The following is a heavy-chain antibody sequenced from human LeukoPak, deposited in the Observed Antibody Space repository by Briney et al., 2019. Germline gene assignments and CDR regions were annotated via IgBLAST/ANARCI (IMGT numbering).Heavy chain of an antibody. J-gene: IGHJ3*01. CDR1: GGSFSGYF. Sequence: SETLSLTCGVYGGSFSGYFWSWIRQPPGKGLEWIGEVSDSGRTNCKSSLKSRVTISLDTSKNQLSLKVNSVTAADTAVYYCARHAKVSGYDYGRKAFDVWGQGTMVTVSS. V-gene: IGHV4-34*01. CDR3: ARHAKVSGYDYGRKAFDV. CDR2: VSDSGRT. D-gene: IGHD3-22*01.